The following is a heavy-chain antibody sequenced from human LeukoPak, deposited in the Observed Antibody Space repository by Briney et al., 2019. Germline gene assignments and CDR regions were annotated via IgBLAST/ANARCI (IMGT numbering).Heavy chain of an antibody. CDR3: ARVPYSGEDY. D-gene: IGHD3-10*01. Sequence: ASVKVSCKASGYSFIGYCMHWVRQAPGQGLEWMGWINPNSGGTNYAQKFQGRVAMTRDTSINTAYMELSRLRSDDTAVYYCARVPYSGEDYWGQGTLVTVSS. CDR2: INPNSGGT. J-gene: IGHJ4*02. CDR1: GYSFIGYC. V-gene: IGHV1-2*02.